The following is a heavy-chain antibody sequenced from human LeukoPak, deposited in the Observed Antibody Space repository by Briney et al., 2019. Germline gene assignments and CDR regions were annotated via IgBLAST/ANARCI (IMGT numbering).Heavy chain of an antibody. Sequence: GASVKVSCKASGYTFTSFGITWVRQAPGQGLEWMGWISAYNGDTNSAQKLRGRVTMTTDTSTRTAYMELRSLRSDDTAVYYCARDPGAATPDGMDVWGQGTTVTVSS. J-gene: IGHJ6*02. V-gene: IGHV1-18*01. CDR2: ISAYNGDT. D-gene: IGHD1-26*01. CDR3: ARDPGAATPDGMDV. CDR1: GYTFTSFG.